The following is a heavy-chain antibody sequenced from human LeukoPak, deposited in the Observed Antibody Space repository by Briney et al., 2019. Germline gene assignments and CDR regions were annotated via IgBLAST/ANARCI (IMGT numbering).Heavy chain of an antibody. CDR1: GYTFTSYD. Sequence: GASVKVSCKASGYTFTSYDINWVRQATGQGPEWMGWMNPNSGNTGYAQKFQGRVTMTRNTSISTAYMELSSLRSEDTAVYYCARAPNYDFWSGYYYYYGMDVWGQGTTVTVSS. CDR3: ARAPNYDFWSGYYYYYGMDV. J-gene: IGHJ6*02. CDR2: MNPNSGNT. V-gene: IGHV1-8*01. D-gene: IGHD3-3*01.